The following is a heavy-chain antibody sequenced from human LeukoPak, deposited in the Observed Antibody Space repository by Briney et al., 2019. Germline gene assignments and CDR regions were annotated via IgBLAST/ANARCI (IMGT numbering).Heavy chain of an antibody. V-gene: IGHV3-21*01. Sequence: GGSLRLSCSASGFSFSDYDMNWFRQAPGKGLEWISSISGRSSHVYYGDSVKGRFPISRDNAMNSVFLQMNSLGVDDTAVYYCGRAFPPLRTASAGDLWGQGTLVTVSS. CDR3: GRAFPPLRTASAGDL. CDR1: GFSFSDYD. J-gene: IGHJ4*02. D-gene: IGHD3-16*01. CDR2: ISGRSSHV.